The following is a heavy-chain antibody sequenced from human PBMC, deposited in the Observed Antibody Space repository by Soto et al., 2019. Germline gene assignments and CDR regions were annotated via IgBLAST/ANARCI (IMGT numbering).Heavy chain of an antibody. V-gene: IGHV1-69*12. CDR2: IIPIFGNT. Sequence: QVQLVQSGVEVKKPGSSVKVSCKASGGTLNSYAIDWVRQAPGQGLEWMGGIIPIFGNTYYAQRLQGRVKLTADESTRTAYMELSTLTSEDTAVYYCARGTVTGRESNFYYYGMDVWGQGTTVIVSS. D-gene: IGHD1-1*01. CDR3: ARGTVTGRESNFYYYGMDV. CDR1: GGTLNSYA. J-gene: IGHJ6*02.